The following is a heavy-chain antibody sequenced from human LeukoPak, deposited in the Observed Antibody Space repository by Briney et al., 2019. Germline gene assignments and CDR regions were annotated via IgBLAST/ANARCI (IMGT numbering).Heavy chain of an antibody. CDR2: INHSGST. D-gene: IGHD6-13*01. CDR3: ASGRQQGT. J-gene: IGHJ5*02. Sequence: SETLSLTCAVYGGSFSDYYWSWFRQPPGKGLEWIGEINHSGSTNYNPSLKSRVTISVDTSKNQFSLKLSSVTAADTAVYYCASGRQQGTWGQGTLVTVSS. V-gene: IGHV4-34*01. CDR1: GGSFSDYY.